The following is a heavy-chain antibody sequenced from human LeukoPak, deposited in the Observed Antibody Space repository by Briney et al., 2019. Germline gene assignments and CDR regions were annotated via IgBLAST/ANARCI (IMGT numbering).Heavy chain of an antibody. Sequence: PGRSLGLSCAASGFTFDDYAMHWVRQAPGKGLEWVSGISWNSGSIGYADSVKGRFTISRDNAKNSLYLQMNSLRAEDTALYYCAKDKTVGAFDYWGQGTLVTVSS. CDR2: ISWNSGSI. CDR1: GFTFDDYA. J-gene: IGHJ4*02. V-gene: IGHV3-9*01. CDR3: AKDKTVGAFDY. D-gene: IGHD1-26*01.